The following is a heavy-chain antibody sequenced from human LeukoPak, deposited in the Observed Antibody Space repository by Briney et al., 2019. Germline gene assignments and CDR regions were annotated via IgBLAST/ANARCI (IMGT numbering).Heavy chain of an antibody. CDR3: ARDGSSSGWYGFDY. CDR1: GYTFTSYG. Sequence: ASVEVSCKASGYTFTSYGISWVRQAPGQGLEWMGWIRGYNGDTKYAQKLQGRVTMTTDTSTTTAYMELKSLRSDDTAVYYCARDGSSSGWYGFDYWGQGTQVTVSS. J-gene: IGHJ4*02. CDR2: IRGYNGDT. D-gene: IGHD6-19*01. V-gene: IGHV1-18*04.